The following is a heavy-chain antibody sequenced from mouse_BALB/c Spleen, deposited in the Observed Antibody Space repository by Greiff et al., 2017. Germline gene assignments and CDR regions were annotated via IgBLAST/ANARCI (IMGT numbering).Heavy chain of an antibody. CDR2: IDPSDSYT. Sequence: QVQLQQPGAELVKPGASVKLSCKASGYTFTSYWMHWVKQRPGQGLEWIGEIDPSDSYTNYNQKFKGKATLTVDKSSSTAYMQLSSLTSEDSAVYYCARSDRYDNAMDYWSQGTSVTVSS. CDR3: ARSDRYDNAMDY. D-gene: IGHD2-14*01. V-gene: IGHV1-69*02. CDR1: GYTFTSYW. J-gene: IGHJ4*01.